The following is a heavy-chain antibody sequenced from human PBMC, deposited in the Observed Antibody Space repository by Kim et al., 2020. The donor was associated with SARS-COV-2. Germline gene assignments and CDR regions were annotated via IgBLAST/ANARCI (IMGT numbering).Heavy chain of an antibody. D-gene: IGHD5-18*01. CDR2: IYYSGST. CDR1: GGSISSGGYY. V-gene: IGHV4-31*03. CDR3: ARGYSYGFGTSIGFDP. Sequence: SETLSLTCTVSGGSISSGGYYWSWIRQHPGKGLEWIGYIYYSGSTYYNPSLKSRVTISVDTSKNQFSLKLSSVTAADTAVYYCARGYSYGFGTSIGFDPWGQGTLVTVSS. J-gene: IGHJ5*02.